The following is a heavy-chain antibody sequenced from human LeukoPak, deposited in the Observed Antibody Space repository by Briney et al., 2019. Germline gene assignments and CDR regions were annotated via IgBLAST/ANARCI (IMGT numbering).Heavy chain of an antibody. CDR1: GGSNSSSIDF. CDR2: IYKTGST. D-gene: IGHD4-17*01. Sequence: DTVSLMRTASGGSNSSSIDFWGWIRQPPGKGLEWIASIYKTGSTFYNPSLKSRVTISVDTSKNQFSLNLRSVTAADTAVYYCARHEHGDHGDPNWFDPWGQGTLVTVSS. CDR3: ARHEHGDHGDPNWFDP. J-gene: IGHJ5*02. V-gene: IGHV4-39*01.